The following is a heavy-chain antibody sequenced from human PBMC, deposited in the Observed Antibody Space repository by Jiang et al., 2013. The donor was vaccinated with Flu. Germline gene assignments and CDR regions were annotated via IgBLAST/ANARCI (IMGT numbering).Heavy chain of an antibody. CDR1: GFTFSSYS. Sequence: SGGGLVQPGGSLRLSCAASGFTFSSYSMNWVRQAPGKGLECISYISSSSTTIYYTDSVKGRFTSSRDNAKNSLYLQMNSLRAEDTAVYYCARVASEYSGDDRFDSWGQGTLVTVSS. CDR3: ARVASEYSGDDRFDS. D-gene: IGHD5-12*01. CDR2: ISSSSTTI. J-gene: IGHJ5*01. V-gene: IGHV3-48*01.